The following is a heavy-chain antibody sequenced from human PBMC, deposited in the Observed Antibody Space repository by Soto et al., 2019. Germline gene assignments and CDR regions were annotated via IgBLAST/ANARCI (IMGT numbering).Heavy chain of an antibody. V-gene: IGHV4-4*02. J-gene: IGHJ4*02. CDR2: INHSGST. D-gene: IGHD5-18*01. CDR3: ARGYGRNFDV. CDR1: GGSISSSNW. Sequence: SETLSLTCAVSGGSISSSNWWSWVRQPPGKGLEWIGEINHSGSTNYNPSLKSRVTISVDTSKNQFSLKLSSVTAADTAVYYCARGYGRNFDVWGQGTLVTVSS.